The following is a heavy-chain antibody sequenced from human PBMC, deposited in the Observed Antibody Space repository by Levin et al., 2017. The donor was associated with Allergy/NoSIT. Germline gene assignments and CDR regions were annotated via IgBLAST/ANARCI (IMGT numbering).Heavy chain of an antibody. Sequence: GESLKISCATSGFSFSSYWMSWVRQAPGKGLEWVANIKQDGSEKYYVDSVKGRFTISRDNAKNSLYLQMNSLRAEDTAVYYCARERRVASFLSGSGSYSIIWGRGTLVTVSS. CDR2: IKQDGSEK. V-gene: IGHV3-7*01. CDR3: ARERRVASFLSGSGSYSII. CDR1: GFSFSSYW. D-gene: IGHD3-10*01. J-gene: IGHJ4*02.